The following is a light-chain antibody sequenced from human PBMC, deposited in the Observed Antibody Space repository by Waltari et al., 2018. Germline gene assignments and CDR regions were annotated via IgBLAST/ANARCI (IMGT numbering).Light chain of an antibody. J-gene: IGKJ4*01. V-gene: IGKV3-11*01. CDR3: QQRSNWPLT. Sequence: EIVLTQSPATLSLSPGDRATLSCRARQSVSNYLGWYQQKPGQAPRLLIYDASNRATCIPARFSGSGSGTDFSLTINSLEPEDFAVYYCQQRSNWPLTFGGGTKVEIK. CDR1: QSVSNY. CDR2: DAS.